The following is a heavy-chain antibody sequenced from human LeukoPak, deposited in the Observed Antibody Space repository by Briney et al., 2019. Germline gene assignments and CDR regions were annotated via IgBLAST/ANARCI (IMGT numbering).Heavy chain of an antibody. CDR3: ARAGAARPTPLYYFDY. V-gene: IGHV3-7*01. CDR2: IKQDGSEK. D-gene: IGHD6-6*01. J-gene: IGHJ4*02. Sequence: GGSLRLSCAASGFTFSSYWMSWVRQAPGKGLEWVANIKQDGSEKYYVDSVKGRFTISRDNARNSLYLQMNSLRAEDTAVYYCARAGAARPTPLYYFDYWGQGTLVTVSS. CDR1: GFTFSSYW.